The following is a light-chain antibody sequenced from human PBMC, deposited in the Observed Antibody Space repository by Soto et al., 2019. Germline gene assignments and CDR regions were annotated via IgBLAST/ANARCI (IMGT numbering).Light chain of an antibody. CDR1: SSDVGGYNY. CDR2: EVT. Sequence: QSVLTQPASVSGSPGQSITISSTGTSSDVGGYNYVSWYQQHPGKAPQVLIYEVTNRPSGVSNRFSGSKSGNTASLTISGLQAGDEADYYCSSYTSSHTWVFGGGTKVTVL. V-gene: IGLV2-14*01. CDR3: SSYTSSHTWV. J-gene: IGLJ2*01.